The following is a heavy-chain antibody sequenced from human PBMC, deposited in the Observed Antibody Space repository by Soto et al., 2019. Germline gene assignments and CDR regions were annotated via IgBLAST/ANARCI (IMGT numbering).Heavy chain of an antibody. CDR3: ARERVVPGSVNYYYYMDV. CDR1: ESTFSEYI. J-gene: IGHJ6*03. V-gene: IGHV3-21*01. Sequence: EVQLVESGGGLVKPGGSLRLSCAASESTFSEYIMIWVRQAPGKGLEWVSSISSGSTNLVYADSVRGRFTISRDDARNSVFLQLSGLVAEDTAVYYCARERVVPGSVNYYYYMDVWGKGTTVTVSS. D-gene: IGHD2-2*01. CDR2: ISSGSTNL.